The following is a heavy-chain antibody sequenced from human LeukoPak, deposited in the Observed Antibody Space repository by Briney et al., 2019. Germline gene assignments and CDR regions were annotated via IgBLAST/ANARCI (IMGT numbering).Heavy chain of an antibody. CDR1: DGSISSSRYY. CDR3: ASGGYLWGSYLGY. Sequence: SETLSLTCIVSDGSISSSRYYWGWIRQPPGKGLEWIGSIYYSGSTNYNPSLKSRVTISVDTSNNQFSLKLSSLTAADTAVYYCASGGYLWGSYLGYWGQGTLVTVSS. D-gene: IGHD3-16*02. J-gene: IGHJ4*02. CDR2: IYYSGST. V-gene: IGHV4-39*01.